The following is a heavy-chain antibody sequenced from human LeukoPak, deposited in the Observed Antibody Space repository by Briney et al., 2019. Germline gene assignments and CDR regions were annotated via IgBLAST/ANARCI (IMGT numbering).Heavy chain of an antibody. CDR3: ARDTMESYGMDV. Sequence: GGSLRLSCAASGFTFSSYAMSWVRQAPGKGLEWVSAISGSGGSTYYADSVKGRFTISRDNSKNTLYLQMNSLRAEDTAVYYCARDTMESYGMDVWGQGTTVTVSS. CDR2: ISGSGGST. J-gene: IGHJ6*02. D-gene: IGHD3-10*01. CDR1: GFTFSSYA. V-gene: IGHV3-23*01.